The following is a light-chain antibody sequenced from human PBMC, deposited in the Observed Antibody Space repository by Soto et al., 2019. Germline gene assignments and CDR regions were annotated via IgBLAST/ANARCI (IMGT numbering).Light chain of an antibody. CDR1: RGVRSST. CDR3: QQYGSSPRT. J-gene: IGKJ1*01. V-gene: IGKV3-20*01. CDR2: DAS. Sequence: EIGLTKSPGTLSLSPGERATLSSRASRGVRSSTLAWYQQKPGQAPRPLIYDASSRATGIPDRFSGSGSGTDFTLTISRLEPEDFAVYYCQQYGSSPRTFGQGTKVEIK.